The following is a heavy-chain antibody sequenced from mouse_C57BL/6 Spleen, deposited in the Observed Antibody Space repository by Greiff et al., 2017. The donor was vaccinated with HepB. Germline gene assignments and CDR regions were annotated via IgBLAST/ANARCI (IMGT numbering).Heavy chain of an antibody. Sequence: QVHVKQSGAELARPGASVKMSCKASGYTFTSYTMHWVKQRPGQGLEWIGYINPSSGYTKYNQKFKDKATLTADKSSSTAYMQLSSLTSEDSAVYYCARSPWDYFDYWGQGTTLTVSS. CDR1: GYTFTSYT. J-gene: IGHJ2*01. CDR2: INPSSGYT. D-gene: IGHD4-1*01. V-gene: IGHV1-4*01. CDR3: ARSPWDYFDY.